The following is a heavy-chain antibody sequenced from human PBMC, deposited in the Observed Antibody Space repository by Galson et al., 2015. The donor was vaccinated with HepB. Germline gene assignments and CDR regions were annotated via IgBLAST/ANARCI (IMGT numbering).Heavy chain of an antibody. CDR3: TTGALRGELLWIELYYYYGMDG. CDR1: GFTFSNAW. V-gene: IGHV3-15*01. J-gene: IGHJ6*02. CDR2: IKSKTDGGTT. D-gene: IGHD3-10*01. Sequence: SLRLSCAASGFTFSNAWMSWVRQAPGKGLEWVGRIKSKTDGGTTDYAAPVKGRFTISRDDSKNTLYLQMNSLKTEDTAVYYCTTGALRGELLWIELYYYYGMDGWGQGATVTVSS.